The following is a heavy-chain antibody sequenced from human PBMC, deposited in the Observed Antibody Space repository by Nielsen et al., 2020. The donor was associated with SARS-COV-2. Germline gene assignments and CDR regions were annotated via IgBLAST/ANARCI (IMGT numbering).Heavy chain of an antibody. CDR1: GFTFSSYW. J-gene: IGHJ4*02. CDR2: IYSGGST. Sequence: GESLKISCAASGFTFSSYWMSWVRQAPGKGLEWVSVIYSGGSTYYADSVKGRFTISRDNSKNTLYLQMNSLRAEDTAVYYCAELWFGESWGQGTLVTVSS. V-gene: IGHV3-53*01. D-gene: IGHD3-10*01. CDR3: AELWFGES.